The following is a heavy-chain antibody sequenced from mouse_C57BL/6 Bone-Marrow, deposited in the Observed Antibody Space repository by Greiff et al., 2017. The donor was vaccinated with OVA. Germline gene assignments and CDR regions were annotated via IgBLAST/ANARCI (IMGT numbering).Heavy chain of an antibody. CDR3: ARRGAYYGSSYWYFDV. D-gene: IGHD1-1*01. V-gene: IGHV1-80*01. CDR1: GYAFSSYW. J-gene: IGHJ1*03. CDR2: IYPGDGDT. Sequence: VKLQQSGAELVKPGASVKISCKASGYAFSSYWMNWVKQRPGKGLEWIGQIYPGDGDTNYNGKFKGKATLTADKSSSTAYMQLSSLTSEDSAVYFCARRGAYYGSSYWYFDVWGTGTTVTVSS.